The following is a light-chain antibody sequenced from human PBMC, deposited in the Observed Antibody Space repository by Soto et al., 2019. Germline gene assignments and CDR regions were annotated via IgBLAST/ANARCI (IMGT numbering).Light chain of an antibody. Sequence: AIQMTQSPSSLSASVGDRVTITCRASQGIRYDLGWYQQKAGKAPKLLIYATSSLQSGVPSRFSGSGSGTDFTLTISSLQPEDSATYYCLQDYMYPRTFGQGTKVEIK. CDR3: LQDYMYPRT. CDR1: QGIRYD. CDR2: ATS. J-gene: IGKJ1*01. V-gene: IGKV1-6*01.